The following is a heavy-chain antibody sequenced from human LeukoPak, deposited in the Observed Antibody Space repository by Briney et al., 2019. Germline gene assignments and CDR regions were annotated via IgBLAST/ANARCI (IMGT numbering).Heavy chain of an antibody. CDR1: GLTVSDNY. J-gene: IGHJ4*02. V-gene: IGHV3-66*01. Sequence: GESLRLSCAASGLTVSDNYMSWVRQAPGKGLEWVSVIYTDGNTYYADSVKGRFIISRDNSKNMLYLQMNSLRAEDTAVYYCARDAGYDSSGYEYWGQGTLVTVSS. D-gene: IGHD3-22*01. CDR3: ARDAGYDSSGYEY. CDR2: IYTDGNT.